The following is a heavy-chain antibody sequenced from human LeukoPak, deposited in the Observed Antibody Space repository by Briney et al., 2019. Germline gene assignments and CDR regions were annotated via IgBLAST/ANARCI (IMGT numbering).Heavy chain of an antibody. Sequence: PGGSLRPSCAASEFTFSTYSMNWVRQAPGKGLEWVSGISWNSGSIGYADSVKGRFTISRDNAKNSLYLQMNSLRAEDTALYYCGKDISGGHRRVYYFDYWGQGTLVTVSS. CDR3: GKDISGGHRRVYYFDY. CDR1: EFTFSTYS. CDR2: ISWNSGSI. D-gene: IGHD2-15*01. J-gene: IGHJ4*02. V-gene: IGHV3-9*01.